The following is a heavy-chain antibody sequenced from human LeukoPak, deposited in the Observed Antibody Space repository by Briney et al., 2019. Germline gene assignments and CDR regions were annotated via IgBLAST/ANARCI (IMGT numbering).Heavy chain of an antibody. V-gene: IGHV3-23*01. D-gene: IGHD1-1*01. CDR3: AKLVQDDY. Sequence: GGSLRLSCAASGFIFSTYAMSWVRQAPGKGLEWVSSISVSAGGTYYADSVKGRFTISRDNSKNTLYLQMNSLRAEDTAVYYCAKLVQDDYWGQGTLVTVSS. CDR2: ISVSAGGT. CDR1: GFIFSTYA. J-gene: IGHJ4*02.